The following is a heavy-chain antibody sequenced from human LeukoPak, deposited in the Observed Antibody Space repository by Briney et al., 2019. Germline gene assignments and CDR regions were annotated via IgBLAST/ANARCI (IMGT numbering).Heavy chain of an antibody. J-gene: IGHJ4*02. V-gene: IGHV3-7*01. D-gene: IGHD4-17*01. CDR1: GFSFDTYW. Sequence: GSLRPSCAVSGFSFDTYWMTWVRQAPGKGLEWVANIKPDGSEKYYVDSLKGRFTISRDNARNSLYLQMNSLRAEDTAVYYCARHPYGVLDYWGQGTLVTVSS. CDR2: IKPDGSEK. CDR3: ARHPYGVLDY.